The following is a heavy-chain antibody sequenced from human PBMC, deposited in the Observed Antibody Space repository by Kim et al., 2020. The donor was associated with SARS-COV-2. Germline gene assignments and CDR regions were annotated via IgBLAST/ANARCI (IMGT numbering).Heavy chain of an antibody. CDR1: GFTFSSYS. CDR3: ARGGYGSGTERYYGMDV. V-gene: IGHV3-21*01. CDR2: ISSSSSYI. J-gene: IGHJ6*02. D-gene: IGHD3-10*01. Sequence: GGSLRLSCAASGFTFSSYSMNWVRQAPGKGLEWVSSISSSSSYIYYADSVKGRFTISRDNAKNSLYLQMNSLRAEDTAVYYCARGGYGSGTERYYGMDVWGQGTTVTVSS.